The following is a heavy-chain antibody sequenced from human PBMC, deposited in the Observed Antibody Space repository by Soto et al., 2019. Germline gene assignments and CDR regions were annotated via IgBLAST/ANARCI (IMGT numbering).Heavy chain of an antibody. CDR1: GFSLSNATMG. CDR3: ARISVRDYDLWSGYYDY. J-gene: IGHJ4*02. Sequence: QVTLKESGPVLVKPTETLTLTCTVSGFSLSNATMGVSWIRQPPGKALEWLAHIFSNDGKSYSKSLKTRLTISKDTSKSQVVLTVTNVDPVDTATYFCARISVRDYDLWSGYYDYWGQGTLVTVSS. D-gene: IGHD3-3*01. CDR2: IFSNDGK. V-gene: IGHV2-26*01.